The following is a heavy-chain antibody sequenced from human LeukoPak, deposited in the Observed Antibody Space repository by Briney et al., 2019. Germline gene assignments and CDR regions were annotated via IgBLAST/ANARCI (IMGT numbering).Heavy chain of an antibody. CDR2: LYYSGST. V-gene: IGHV4-39*01. CDR1: GGSITNDNYY. D-gene: IGHD5-12*01. J-gene: IGHJ4*02. CDR3: ARQAISGYDPPPFDS. Sequence: SETLSLTCTVSGGSITNDNYYWGWIRQPPGKGLEWIGNLYYSGSTYYNPSLKSRVTISVDTSKNQFSLKLSSVTAADTAVYYCARQAISGYDPPPFDSWGQGTLVTVSS.